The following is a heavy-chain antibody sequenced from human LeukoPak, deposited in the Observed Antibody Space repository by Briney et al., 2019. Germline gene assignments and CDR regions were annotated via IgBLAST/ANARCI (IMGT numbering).Heavy chain of an antibody. Sequence: SETLSLTCTVSGGSISSSGYYWGWIRQPPGKGLEWIGSVYYSGSTFDNPSLKSRVTISIDKSKNQFSLKLSSVTAADTAVYYCARVSYGSGSPNWFDPWGQGTLVTVSS. V-gene: IGHV4-39*07. D-gene: IGHD3-10*01. CDR2: VYYSGST. CDR3: ARVSYGSGSPNWFDP. J-gene: IGHJ5*02. CDR1: GGSISSSGYY.